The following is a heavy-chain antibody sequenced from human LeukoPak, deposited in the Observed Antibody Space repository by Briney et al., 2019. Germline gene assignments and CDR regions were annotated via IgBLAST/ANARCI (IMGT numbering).Heavy chain of an antibody. J-gene: IGHJ4*02. CDR3: AREGLRLGDHTVDY. Sequence: ASVRVSCKASGYTFTSYDINWVRQATGQGLEWMGWMNPNSGNTGYAQEFQGRVTMTRNTSISTAYMELSSLRSEDTAVYYCAREGLRLGDHTVDYWGQGTLVTVSS. CDR2: MNPNSGNT. V-gene: IGHV1-8*01. D-gene: IGHD3-16*01. CDR1: GYTFTSYD.